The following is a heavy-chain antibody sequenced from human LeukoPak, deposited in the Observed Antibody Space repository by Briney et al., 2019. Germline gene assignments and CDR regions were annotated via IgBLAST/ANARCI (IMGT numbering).Heavy chain of an antibody. CDR3: ARDLEYFDY. J-gene: IGHJ4*02. Sequence: SQTLSLTCTVSGGSISSGSYYWSWIRQPAGKGLEWIGRIYTSGSTNYNPSLKSRVTISVDTSKNQFSLKLSSMTAADTAVYYCARDLEYFDYWGQGTLVTVSS. CDR2: IYTSGST. CDR1: GGSISSGSYY. V-gene: IGHV4-61*02. D-gene: IGHD5-24*01.